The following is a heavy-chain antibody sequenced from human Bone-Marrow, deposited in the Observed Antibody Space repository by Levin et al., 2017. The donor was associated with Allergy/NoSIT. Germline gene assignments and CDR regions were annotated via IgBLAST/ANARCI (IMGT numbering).Heavy chain of an antibody. D-gene: IGHD2-2*01. CDR1: GFTVSNNY. CDR3: ARDGPAKPWA. Sequence: PGGSLRLSCAVSGFTVSNNYMNWVRQAPGRGLEWVSLIYSTGVTHYADSVKGRFTISRDSSKNTLYLQMDSLRVEDTAVYYCARDGPAKPWAWGQGTMVTVSS. V-gene: IGHV3-53*01. J-gene: IGHJ3*01. CDR2: IYSTGVT.